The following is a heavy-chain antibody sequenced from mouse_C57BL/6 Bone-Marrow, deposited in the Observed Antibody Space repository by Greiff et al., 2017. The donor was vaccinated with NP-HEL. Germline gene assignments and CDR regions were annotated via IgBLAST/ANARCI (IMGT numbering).Heavy chain of an antibody. CDR3: ARGVDY. CDR2: IDPSDSYP. J-gene: IGHJ2*01. V-gene: IGHV1-69*01. Sequence: QVQLQQPGAELVMPGASVKLSCKASGYTFTSYWMHWVKQRPGQGLEWIGEIDPSDSYPNYNQKFKGKSKLTVDKSSSTAYMQLSSLTSEDSAVYYCARGVDYWGQGTTLTVAS. CDR1: GYTFTSYW.